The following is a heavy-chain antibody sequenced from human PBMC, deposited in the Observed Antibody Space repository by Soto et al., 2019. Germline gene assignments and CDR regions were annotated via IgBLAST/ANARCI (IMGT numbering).Heavy chain of an antibody. Sequence: QLRESGPGLVKPSGTLSLTCFVSGASISSTYWWSWVRQTPGKRLEWIGQIYHTGTTSYNPSLQDRVTISLDKSNNPVSLRLTSMTAADTAVYYCATLPPRIVVVMTDLPTWGQGTLVTVSS. D-gene: IGHD2-15*01. CDR2: IYHTGTT. V-gene: IGHV4-4*02. CDR3: ATLPPRIVVVMTDLPT. CDR1: GASISSTYW. J-gene: IGHJ5*02.